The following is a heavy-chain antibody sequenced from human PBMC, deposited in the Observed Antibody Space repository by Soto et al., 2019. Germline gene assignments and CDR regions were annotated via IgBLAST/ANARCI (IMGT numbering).Heavy chain of an antibody. CDR3: ARSHDILTGFSSPHFDY. CDR1: GYTFSSYG. Sequence: ASVKVSCKASGYTFSSYGINWVRQAPGQGLEWLGWISPYDGNTKYAQILQGRVSMTTDTSTKTAYMEVRSLRSDDTAVYYCARSHDILTGFSSPHFDYWGQGTLVTVSS. CDR2: ISPYDGNT. V-gene: IGHV1-18*01. D-gene: IGHD3-9*01. J-gene: IGHJ4*02.